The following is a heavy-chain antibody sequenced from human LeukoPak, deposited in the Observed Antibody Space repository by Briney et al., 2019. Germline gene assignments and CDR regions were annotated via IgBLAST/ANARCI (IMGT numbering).Heavy chain of an antibody. J-gene: IGHJ6*03. CDR3: ARRAIAAAGTRSPREWGYYYYYYMDV. Sequence: PSETLSLTCAVYGGSFSGYYWSWIRQPPGKGLEWIGEINHSGSTNYNPSLKSRVTISVDTSKNQFSLKLSSVTAADTAVYYCARRAIAAAGTRSPREWGYYYYYYMDVWGKGTTVTISS. CDR1: GGSFSGYY. CDR2: INHSGST. D-gene: IGHD6-13*01. V-gene: IGHV4-34*01.